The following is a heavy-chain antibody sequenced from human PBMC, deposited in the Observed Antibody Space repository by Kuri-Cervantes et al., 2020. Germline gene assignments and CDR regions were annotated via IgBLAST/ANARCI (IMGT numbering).Heavy chain of an antibody. Sequence: SLKISCSASGFTFDNYAIHWVRQRPGKGLEWVSGITENSSNVGYADSVKGRFTISRDNAKNTLYLQMNSLRAEDTAVYYCARGSYGSGSPKVVYYYYYGMDVWGQGTTVTVSS. CDR3: ARGSYGSGSPKVVYYYYYGMDV. D-gene: IGHD3-10*01. J-gene: IGHJ6*02. CDR2: ITENSSNV. V-gene: IGHV3-9*01. CDR1: GFTFDNYA.